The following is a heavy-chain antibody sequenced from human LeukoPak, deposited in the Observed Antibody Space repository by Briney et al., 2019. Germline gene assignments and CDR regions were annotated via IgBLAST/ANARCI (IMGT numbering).Heavy chain of an antibody. V-gene: IGHV4-34*01. CDR3: ARHGSSGKNVDY. CDR1: GGSFSGYY. Sequence: SETLSLTCAVYGGSFSGYYWSWIRQPPGKGLEWIGEINHSGSTNYNPSLKSRVTISVDTSKNQFSLKLSSVTAADTAVYYCARHGSSGKNVDYWGQGTLVTVSS. D-gene: IGHD3-10*01. CDR2: INHSGST. J-gene: IGHJ4*02.